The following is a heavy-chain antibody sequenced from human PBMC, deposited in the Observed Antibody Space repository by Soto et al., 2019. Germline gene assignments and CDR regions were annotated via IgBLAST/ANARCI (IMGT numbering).Heavy chain of an antibody. CDR2: ISGSGGST. CDR1: GFTFSSYA. J-gene: IGHJ6*03. V-gene: IGHV3-23*01. CDR3: AKDYDILTPLYMDV. D-gene: IGHD3-9*01. Sequence: EVQLLESGGGLVQPGGSLRLSCAASGFTFSSYAMSWVRQAPGKGLEWVSAISGSGGSTYYADSVKGRFTIARDNSKNTMYLQMNSLRAEDTAVYYCAKDYDILTPLYMDVWGKGTTVTVSS.